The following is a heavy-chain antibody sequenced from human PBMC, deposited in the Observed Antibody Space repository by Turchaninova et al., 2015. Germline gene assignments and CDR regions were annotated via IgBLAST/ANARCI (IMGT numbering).Heavy chain of an antibody. V-gene: IGHV3-48*03. CDR3: ARDLAVRGVYFDS. CDR1: GFTFSTYE. J-gene: IGHJ4*02. D-gene: IGHD3-10*01. Sequence: LSCAASGFTFSTYEMNWVRQAPGKGPEWVSYISTGGTAIYYAASVNGRFTISRDNAKNSLYLQMDSLTVDDTAVYYCARDLAVRGVYFDSWGQGTLVTVSS. CDR2: ISTGGTAI.